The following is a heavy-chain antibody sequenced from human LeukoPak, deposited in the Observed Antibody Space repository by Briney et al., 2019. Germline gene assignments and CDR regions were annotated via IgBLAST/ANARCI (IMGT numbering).Heavy chain of an antibody. V-gene: IGHV4-34*01. CDR1: GGSFSGYY. J-gene: IGHJ4*02. Sequence: SETLSLTCAVYGGSFSGYYWSSIRQPPGKGLEWIGEITHSGSTNYNPSLESRVTISLDTSKTQFSLKLTSVTAADTAVYYCARVRPYDYVWGSKRRYYFDYWGQGTLVTVSS. D-gene: IGHD3-16*01. CDR2: ITHSGST. CDR3: ARVRPYDYVWGSKRRYYFDY.